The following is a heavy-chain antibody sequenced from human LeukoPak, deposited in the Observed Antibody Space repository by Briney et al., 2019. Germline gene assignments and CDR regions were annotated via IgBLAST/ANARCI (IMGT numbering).Heavy chain of an antibody. CDR1: GGSFSGYR. D-gene: IGHD1-1*01. CDR2: INQSGTT. V-gene: IGHV4-34*01. J-gene: IGHJ5*02. CDR3: ARGFLASNYNWFAP. Sequence: SETLSLTCSVYGGSFSGYRWSWIRQAPGKGLEWIGDINQSGTTKYNPSLETRLTISVDRPKNQFSLNLSSVTAADTAVYYCARGFLASNYNWFAPWGQGTLVTVSS.